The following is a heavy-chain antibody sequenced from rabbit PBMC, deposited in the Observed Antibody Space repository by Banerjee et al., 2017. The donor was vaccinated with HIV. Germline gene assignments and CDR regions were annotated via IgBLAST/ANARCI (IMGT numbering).Heavy chain of an antibody. CDR2: IDSGSSGST. Sequence: QEQLVESGGGLVQPEGSLTLTCKASGFDFSSNAMCWVRQAPGKGLEWIACIDSGSSGSTYYASWAKGRFTISKAPSTTVTLQMTSLTAADTATYFCARDTTGDVGYGYDLWGPGTLVTVS. J-gene: IGHJ4*01. CDR3: ARDTTGDVGYGYDL. V-gene: IGHV1S45*01. D-gene: IGHD6-1*01. CDR1: GFDFSSNA.